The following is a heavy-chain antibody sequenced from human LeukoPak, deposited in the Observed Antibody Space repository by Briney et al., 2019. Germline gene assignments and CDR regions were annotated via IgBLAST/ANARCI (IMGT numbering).Heavy chain of an antibody. CDR1: GFTFSDYY. J-gene: IGHJ3*02. Sequence: TGGSLRLSCAASGFTFSDYYMSWIRQAPGKGLEWVSYISSSGSTIYYADSVKGRFTISRDNAKNSLYLQTNSLRAEDTAVYYCAKGPYYYDSSAYHYGAFDIWGQGTMVTVSS. V-gene: IGHV3-11*01. CDR3: AKGPYYYDSSAYHYGAFDI. D-gene: IGHD3-22*01. CDR2: ISSSGSTI.